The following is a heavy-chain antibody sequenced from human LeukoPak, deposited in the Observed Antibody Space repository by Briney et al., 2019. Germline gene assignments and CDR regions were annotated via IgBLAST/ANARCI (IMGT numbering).Heavy chain of an antibody. D-gene: IGHD2-2*01. CDR3: AKGCSSTSCYGD. Sequence: GGSLRLSCAASGLTFSSFTMNWVRQAPGKGLEWVSSISGSGSYIYYADSVKGRFTISRDNAKNSLYLQMNSLRAEDTAVYYCAKGCSSTSCYGDWGQGTLVTVFS. J-gene: IGHJ4*02. CDR1: GLTFSSFT. CDR2: ISGSGSYI. V-gene: IGHV3-21*01.